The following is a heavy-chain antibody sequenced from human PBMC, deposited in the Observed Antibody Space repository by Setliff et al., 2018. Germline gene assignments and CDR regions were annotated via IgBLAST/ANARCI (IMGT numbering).Heavy chain of an antibody. CDR1: GGSISSGSNY. V-gene: IGHV4-39*07. CDR2: INHIGST. J-gene: IGHJ6*03. Sequence: PSETLSLTCTVSGGSISSGSNYWSWIRQPTGKGLEWIGEINHIGSTNYNPSLKSRVTISVDTSKNQFSLKLISVTAADAAVYYCARGDSGSYYGGNYYYYMDVWGKGTTVTVS. D-gene: IGHD1-26*01. CDR3: ARGDSGSYYGGNYYYYMDV.